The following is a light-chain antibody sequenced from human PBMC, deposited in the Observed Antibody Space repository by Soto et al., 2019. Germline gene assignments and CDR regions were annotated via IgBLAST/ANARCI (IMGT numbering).Light chain of an antibody. J-gene: IGLJ2*01. CDR1: SSDVGGYNY. Sequence: QSALTQRASVSGSPGQSFTISCTGTSSDVGGYNYVSWYQQHPGKAPKLMIYDVSNRPSGVSNRFSGSKSGNTASLTISGLQAEDEADYYCSSYTSSSTFVVFGGGTKVTVL. CDR3: SSYTSSSTFVV. V-gene: IGLV2-14*01. CDR2: DVS.